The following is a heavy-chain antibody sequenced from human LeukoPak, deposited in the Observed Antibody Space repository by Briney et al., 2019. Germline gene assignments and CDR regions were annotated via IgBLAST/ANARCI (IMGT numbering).Heavy chain of an antibody. J-gene: IGHJ4*02. CDR3: ASDLYGDFFDY. CDR2: IYPSGST. D-gene: IGHD4-17*01. CDR1: GGSISTYY. V-gene: IGHV4-4*07. Sequence: SSETLSLTCSVSGGSISTYYWSWIRQPAAKGLEWIGRIYPSGSTNYNPSLKSRVTMSVDTSKIQLSLKLRSVTAADTDVYYCASDLYGDFFDYWGQGTLVTVSS.